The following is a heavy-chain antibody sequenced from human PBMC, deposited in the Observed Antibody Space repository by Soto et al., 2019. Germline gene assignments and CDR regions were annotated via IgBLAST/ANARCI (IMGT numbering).Heavy chain of an antibody. CDR2: IYYSGST. J-gene: IGHJ4*02. CDR3: ARASPGGDGYGDFLGN. V-gene: IGHV4-31*01. D-gene: IGHD4-17*01. Sequence: QVQLQESGPGLVKPSQTLSLTCTVSGGSISSGGYYWSWIRQHPGKGREWIGYIYYSGSTYYNPSLKSAVTISVATSKNQFSLKLRSVTAAGTAVYFCARASPGGDGYGDFLGNWGQGTLVIVSS. CDR1: GGSISSGGYY.